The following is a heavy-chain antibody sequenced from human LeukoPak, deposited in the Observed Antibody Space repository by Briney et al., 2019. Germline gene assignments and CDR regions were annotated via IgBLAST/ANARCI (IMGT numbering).Heavy chain of an antibody. CDR1: GGSISSYY. Sequence: SETLSLTCTVSGGSISSYYWSWIRQPPGKGLEWIGYIYYSGSTHYNPSLKSRVTISVDTSKNQFSLKLSSVTAADTAVYYCARQTAIFGVVITGYYFDYWGQGTLVTVSS. D-gene: IGHD3-3*01. CDR3: ARQTAIFGVVITGYYFDY. CDR2: IYYSGST. V-gene: IGHV4-59*08. J-gene: IGHJ4*02.